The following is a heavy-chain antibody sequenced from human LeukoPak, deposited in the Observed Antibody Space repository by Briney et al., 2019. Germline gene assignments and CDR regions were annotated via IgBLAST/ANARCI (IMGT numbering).Heavy chain of an antibody. V-gene: IGHV3-23*01. Sequence: GGSLRLSCAASGFTFSSYAMSWVRQAPGKGLEWVSAISGSGGSTYYADSVKGQFTISRDNSKNTLYLQMNGLGAEDTAVYYCAKDRPTMVRGVPWFDPWGQGTLVTVSS. D-gene: IGHD3-10*01. J-gene: IGHJ5*02. CDR2: ISGSGGST. CDR3: AKDRPTMVRGVPWFDP. CDR1: GFTFSSYA.